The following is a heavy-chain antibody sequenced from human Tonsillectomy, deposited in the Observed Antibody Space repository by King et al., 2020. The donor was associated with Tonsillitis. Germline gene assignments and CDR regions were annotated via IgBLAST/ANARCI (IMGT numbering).Heavy chain of an antibody. J-gene: IGHJ4*02. V-gene: IGHV3-30*02. CDR2: IQRDGSEK. CDR1: GLTFSGYA. Sequence: VQLVESGGGVVQPGGSLRLSCAASGLTFSGYAMHWVRQAPGKGLEWVTFIQRDGSEKFYADSVRGRFTISRDDSKNTCYLQMSSLRVDDTAVYYCAKEEHPSSPFAYWGQGTLVTVSS. D-gene: IGHD1-26*01. CDR3: AKEEHPSSPFAY.